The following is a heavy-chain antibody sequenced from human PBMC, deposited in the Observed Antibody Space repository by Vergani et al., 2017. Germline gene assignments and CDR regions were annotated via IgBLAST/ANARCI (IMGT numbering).Heavy chain of an antibody. Sequence: LEESGGGSVKPGGSLRLSCAASGFKFSDHYMSWIRQAPGKGLEWVSHISPGASTVSYTDSVTGRFTVSRDNDNNSLTLDMTTLRVEDTAVYYLAQKPGISKTRHYDAMDVWGQGTTVTVSS. CDR3: AQKPGISKTRHYDAMDV. V-gene: IGHV3-11*04. CDR1: GFKFSDHY. D-gene: IGHD4-23*01. CDR2: ISPGASTV. J-gene: IGHJ6*01.